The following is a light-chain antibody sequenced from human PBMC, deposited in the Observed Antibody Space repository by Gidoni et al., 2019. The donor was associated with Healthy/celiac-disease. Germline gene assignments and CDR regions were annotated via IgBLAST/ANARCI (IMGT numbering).Light chain of an antibody. CDR2: EVS. V-gene: IGLV2-14*01. Sequence: QSALTQPASVSGSPGQSITNSCTGTSSDVGGYNYVSWYQQHPGKAPKLMIYEVSNRPSGVSNRFSGSKSGNTASLTISGLQAEDEADYYCSSYTSSSVYVFGTGTKVTVL. J-gene: IGLJ1*01. CDR3: SSYTSSSVYV. CDR1: SSDVGGYNY.